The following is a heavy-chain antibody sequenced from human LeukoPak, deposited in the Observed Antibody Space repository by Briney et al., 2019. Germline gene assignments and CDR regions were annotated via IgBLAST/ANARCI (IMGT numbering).Heavy chain of an antibody. CDR3: ASALNSSSWYVY. CDR1: GGSISSYY. V-gene: IGHV4-59*12. Sequence: PSETLSLTCTVSGGSISSYYWSWIRQPPGKGLEWIGYIYHSGSTYYNPSLKSRVTISVDRSKNQFSLKLSSVTAADTAVYYCASALNSSSWYVYWGQGTLVTVSS. D-gene: IGHD6-13*01. CDR2: IYHSGST. J-gene: IGHJ4*02.